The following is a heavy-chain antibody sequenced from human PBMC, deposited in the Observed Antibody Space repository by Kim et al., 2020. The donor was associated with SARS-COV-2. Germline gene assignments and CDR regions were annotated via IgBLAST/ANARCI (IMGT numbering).Heavy chain of an antibody. J-gene: IGHJ4*02. Sequence: TEYAASVKGRFTISRDDSKSIAYLQMNSLKTEDTAVYYCSRGGSYFYFDYWGQGTLVTISS. D-gene: IGHD1-26*01. V-gene: IGHV3-49*02. CDR2: T. CDR3: SRGGSYFYFDY.